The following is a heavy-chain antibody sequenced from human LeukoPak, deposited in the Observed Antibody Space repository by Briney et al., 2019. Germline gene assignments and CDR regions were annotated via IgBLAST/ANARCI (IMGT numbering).Heavy chain of an antibody. D-gene: IGHD6-13*01. CDR3: ARQISSIAVPGSRFDY. Sequence: SETLSLTCTVSGDSISSYYCSWIRQPPGKGLEWIGFIYYSGSTNYNPSLKSRVTISVDTSKNQFSLKLSSVTAADTAVYYCARQISSIAVPGSRFDYWGLGTLVTVSS. J-gene: IGHJ4*02. CDR1: GDSISSYY. V-gene: IGHV4-59*08. CDR2: IYYSGST.